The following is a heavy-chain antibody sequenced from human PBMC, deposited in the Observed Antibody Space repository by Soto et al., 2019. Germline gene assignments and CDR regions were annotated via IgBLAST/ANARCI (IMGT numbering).Heavy chain of an antibody. D-gene: IGHD6-19*01. CDR3: ARESVAGFD. Sequence: GGSLRLFCAASGFTFSHYAMHWVRQPPGKGLEWVAVVSDGGYNKFYFDSVKGRFTVFRDDSKQTLDLQMNDLRPEDTAIYFCARESVAGFDWGQGTRVTVSS. J-gene: IGHJ4*02. CDR1: GFTFSHYA. CDR2: VSDGGYNK. V-gene: IGHV3-30*04.